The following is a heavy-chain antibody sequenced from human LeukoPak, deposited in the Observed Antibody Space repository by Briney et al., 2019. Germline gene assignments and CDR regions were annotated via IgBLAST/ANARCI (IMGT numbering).Heavy chain of an antibody. J-gene: IGHJ4*02. CDR2: ISYDGSNK. V-gene: IGHV3-30*19. Sequence: PGGSLRLSCATVGFAFNTYGMHWVRQAPGKGLEWVAVISYDGSNKYYADSVKGRFTISRDNSKNTLYLQMNSLRAEDTAVYYCARGPRMDNWNDVKVYYFDYWGQGTLVTVSS. CDR3: ARGPRMDNWNDVKVYYFDY. CDR1: GFAFNTYG. D-gene: IGHD1-20*01.